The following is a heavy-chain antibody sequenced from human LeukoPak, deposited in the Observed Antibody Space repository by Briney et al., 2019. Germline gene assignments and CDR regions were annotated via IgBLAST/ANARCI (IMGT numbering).Heavy chain of an antibody. V-gene: IGHV4-30-4*01. J-gene: IGHJ4*02. CDR2: IYYSGST. CDR3: AREEAYYDFWSGYYTGGVFDY. D-gene: IGHD3-3*01. CDR1: GGSISSGDYY. Sequence: PSETLSLTCTVSGGSISSGDYYWSWIRQPPGKGLEWIGYIYYSGSTYYNPSLKSRVTISVDTSKNQFSLKLSSVTAADTAVYYCAREEAYYDFWSGYYTGGVFDYWGQGTLVTVSS.